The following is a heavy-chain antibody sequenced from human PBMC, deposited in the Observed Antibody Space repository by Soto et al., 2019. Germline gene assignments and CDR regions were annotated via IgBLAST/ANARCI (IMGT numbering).Heavy chain of an antibody. CDR1: GYSFSNYW. V-gene: IGHV5-51*01. CDR3: GRHPYGDYDIMDV. D-gene: IGHD4-17*01. Sequence: PGESLKISCKGSGYSFSNYWIGWVRQMPGKGLEWMGIIDPGDSDARYSPSLQGQVTISADKSINTAYLQWSSLKASDTAMYYCGRHPYGDYDIMDVWGQGTTVTVSS. CDR2: IDPGDSDA. J-gene: IGHJ6*02.